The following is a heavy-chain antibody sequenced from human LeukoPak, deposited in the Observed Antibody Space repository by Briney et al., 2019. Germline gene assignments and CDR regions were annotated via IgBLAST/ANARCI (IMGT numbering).Heavy chain of an antibody. J-gene: IGHJ6*03. D-gene: IGHD1-26*01. CDR1: GFTFSTYA. CDR3: EKGSGWEASYFYYYMDV. Sequence: PGGSLRLSCAASGFTFSTYAMHWVRQAPGKGLEWVAVISYDGSSKYYAASVKGRFTISRDNSKNTLYLQMNSLRAEDTAVYFCEKGSGWEASYFYYYMDVWGKGTTVTISS. CDR2: ISYDGSSK. V-gene: IGHV3-30*04.